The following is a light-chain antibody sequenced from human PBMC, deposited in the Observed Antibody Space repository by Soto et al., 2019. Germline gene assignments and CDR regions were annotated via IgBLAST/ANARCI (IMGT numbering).Light chain of an antibody. J-gene: IGLJ1*01. CDR1: NSDIGAYNS. Sequence: QSALTQPASVSGSPGQSITISCTGTNSDIGAYNSVSWYQQHPGKAPRLMIYYVSNRPSGVVNRFSGSKSGNTAALTISGLQAEDEADYYCSPYTSSSSYVFGPGTKLTVL. CDR3: SPYTSSSSYV. CDR2: YVS. V-gene: IGLV2-14*03.